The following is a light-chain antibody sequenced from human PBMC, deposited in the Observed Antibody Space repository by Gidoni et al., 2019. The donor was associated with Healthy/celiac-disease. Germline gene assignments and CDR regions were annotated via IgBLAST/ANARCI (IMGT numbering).Light chain of an antibody. CDR1: QSVSSN. CDR2: GAS. CDR3: QQYNNWPPWT. J-gene: IGKJ1*01. Sequence: IVMTQSPATLSVSPGERATLSCRASQSVSSNLAWYQQKPGQAPRLLIYGASTRATGIPARFIGSGSGTEVTLTISSLQSEDFAVYYCQQYNNWPPWTFGQGTKVEIK. V-gene: IGKV3-15*01.